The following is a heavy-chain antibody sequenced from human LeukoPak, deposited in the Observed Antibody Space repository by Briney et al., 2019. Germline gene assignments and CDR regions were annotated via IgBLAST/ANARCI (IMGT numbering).Heavy chain of an antibody. D-gene: IGHD5-18*01. J-gene: IGHJ4*02. V-gene: IGHV1-24*01. CDR3: ATGWVTWIQLWLRFDY. Sequence: GASVKVSCKVSGYTLTELSMHWVRQAPGKGLEWMGGFGPEDGETIYAQKFQGRVTMTEDSSTDTAYMELSSLRSEDTAVYYCATGWVTWIQLWLRFDYWGQGTLVTVSS. CDR2: FGPEDGET. CDR1: GYTLTELS.